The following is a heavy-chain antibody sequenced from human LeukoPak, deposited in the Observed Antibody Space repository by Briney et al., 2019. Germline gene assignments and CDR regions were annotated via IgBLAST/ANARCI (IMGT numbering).Heavy chain of an antibody. V-gene: IGHV3-30*03. CDR2: ISYDGSNK. J-gene: IGHJ6*02. D-gene: IGHD3-22*01. CDR3: ATTYYYDSSGSTAYYYYGMDV. CDR1: GFTFSSYG. Sequence: GRSLRLSCAASGFTFSSYGMHWVRQAPGKGLEWVAVISYDGSNKYYADSVKGRFTISRDNSKNTLYLQMNSLRAEDTAVYYCATTYYYDSSGSTAYYYYGMDVWGQGTTVTVSS.